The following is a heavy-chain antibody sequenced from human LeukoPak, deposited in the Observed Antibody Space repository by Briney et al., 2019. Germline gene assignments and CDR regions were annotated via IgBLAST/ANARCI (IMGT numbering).Heavy chain of an antibody. CDR1: GGSISSYY. CDR3: ARTTMVRGVIIALEYNWFDP. J-gene: IGHJ5*02. Sequence: PSETLSLTCTVSGGSISSYYWSWIRQPPGKGLEWIGYIYYSGSTNYNPSLKSRDTISVDTSKNQFSLKLSSVTAADTAVYYCARTTMVRGVIIALEYNWFDPWGQGTLVTVSS. V-gene: IGHV4-59*01. D-gene: IGHD3-10*01. CDR2: IYYSGST.